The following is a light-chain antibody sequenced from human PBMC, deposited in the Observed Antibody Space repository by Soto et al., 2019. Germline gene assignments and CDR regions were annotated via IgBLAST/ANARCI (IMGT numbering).Light chain of an antibody. CDR3: SSYAATVYV. CDR2: EVS. Sequence: QSALTPPPSASGSTGQSVTISCTGTSSDVGGYNFVSWFQQHPGKVPKLIMYEVSKRPSGVPDRFSGSKSGNTASLTVSGLQADDEADYYCSSYAATVYVFGTGTKVTVL. J-gene: IGLJ1*01. CDR1: SSDVGGYNF. V-gene: IGLV2-8*01.